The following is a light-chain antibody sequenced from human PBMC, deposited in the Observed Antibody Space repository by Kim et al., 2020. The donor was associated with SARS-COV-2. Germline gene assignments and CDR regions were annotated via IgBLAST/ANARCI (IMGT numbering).Light chain of an antibody. CDR3: QHYYRWTPWT. V-gene: IGKV3-15*01. Sequence: EIVMTQSPAPLSVSPGDRATLSCRSSQSVDINLAWYQQKPGQPPRLVIYDASTRATGIPARFSGSGSGTEFTLTISSLQSEDLAVYYCQHYYRWTPWTFGRGTKVEIK. J-gene: IGKJ1*01. CDR1: QSVDIN. CDR2: DAS.